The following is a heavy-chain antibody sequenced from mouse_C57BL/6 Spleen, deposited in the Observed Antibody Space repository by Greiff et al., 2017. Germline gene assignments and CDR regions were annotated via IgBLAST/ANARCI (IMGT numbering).Heavy chain of an antibody. D-gene: IGHD1-1*01. CDR1: GFNINDYY. Sequence: EVKLQQSGAELVRPGASVKLSCTASGFNINDYYMHWVKQRPEQGLEWIGRIDPEDGDTEYAPKFQGKATMTADTSSNTAYLQLSSLTSEDTAVYYCTPYYYGSSSFAYWGQGTLVTVSA. CDR3: TPYYYGSSSFAY. J-gene: IGHJ3*01. CDR2: IDPEDGDT. V-gene: IGHV14-1*01.